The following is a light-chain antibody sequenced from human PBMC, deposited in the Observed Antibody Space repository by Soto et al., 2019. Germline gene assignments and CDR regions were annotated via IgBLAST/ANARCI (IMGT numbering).Light chain of an antibody. J-gene: IGLJ3*02. CDR3: AAWDDSLDGGV. Sequence: QSVLTQPPSASGTPGQRVTISCSGSSSNIGSNSVNWYRQLPGTAPKLLIYRNNQRPSGVPDRFSGSKSGTSASLAIGGLQAEDEADYYCAAWDDSLDGGVFGGGTKLTVL. CDR2: RNN. CDR1: SSNIGSNS. V-gene: IGLV1-44*01.